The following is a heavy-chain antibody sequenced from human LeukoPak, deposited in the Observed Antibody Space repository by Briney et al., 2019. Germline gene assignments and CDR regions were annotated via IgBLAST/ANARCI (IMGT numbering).Heavy chain of an antibody. Sequence: ASAKVSCKVSGYTLTELSMHWVRQAPGKGLEWMGGFDPEDGETIYAQKFQGRVTMTEDTSTDTAYMELSSLRSEDTAVYYCAATMGFCGGDCFGWFDPWGQGTLVTVSS. CDR2: FDPEDGET. J-gene: IGHJ5*02. CDR3: AATMGFCGGDCFGWFDP. V-gene: IGHV1-24*01. D-gene: IGHD2-21*02. CDR1: GYTLTELS.